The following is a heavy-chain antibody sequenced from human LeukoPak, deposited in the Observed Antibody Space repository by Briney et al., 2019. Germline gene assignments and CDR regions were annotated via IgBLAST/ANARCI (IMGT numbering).Heavy chain of an antibody. V-gene: IGHV1-18*01. CDR2: ISDFNGNT. D-gene: IGHD4-11*01. J-gene: IGHJ5*02. CDR1: GYTFTSYG. CDR3: ARDLYRDSLPVSWFDP. Sequence: ASVKVSCKASGYTFTSYGISWVRQAPGQGLEWMGWISDFNGNTNYAQKLQGRVTLTTDTSTSTAYMELRSLRSDDTAVYYCARDLYRDSLPVSWFDPWGQGTLVTVSS.